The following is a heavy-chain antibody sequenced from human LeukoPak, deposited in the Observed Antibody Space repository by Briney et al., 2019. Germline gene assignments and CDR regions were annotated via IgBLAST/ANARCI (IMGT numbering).Heavy chain of an antibody. CDR3: AKGTNYYYYYGMDV. CDR1: GFTFSSYA. D-gene: IGHD1-1*01. Sequence: GALRLSCAASGFTFSSYAMSWVRQAPGKGLEWVSAISGSGGSTYYADSVKGRFTISRDNSKNTLYLQMNSLRAEDTAVYYCAKGTNYYYYYGMDVWGQGTTVTVSS. J-gene: IGHJ6*02. CDR2: ISGSGGST. V-gene: IGHV3-23*01.